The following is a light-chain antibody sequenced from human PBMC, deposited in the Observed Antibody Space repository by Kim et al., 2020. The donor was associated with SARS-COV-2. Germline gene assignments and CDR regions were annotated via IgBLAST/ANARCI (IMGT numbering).Light chain of an antibody. CDR1: KMGDKY. Sequence: SVSPVQTASITCSGDKMGDKYACWYQQKPGQSPVLVIYQDSKRPSGIPERFSGSNSGNTATLTISGTQAMDEADYYCQAWDSSVYVFGAGTKVTVL. J-gene: IGLJ1*01. V-gene: IGLV3-1*01. CDR2: QDS. CDR3: QAWDSSVYV.